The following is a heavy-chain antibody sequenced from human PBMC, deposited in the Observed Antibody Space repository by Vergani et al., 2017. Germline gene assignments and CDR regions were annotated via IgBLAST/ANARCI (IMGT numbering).Heavy chain of an antibody. CDR2: IIPIFGTA. V-gene: IGHV1-69*12. J-gene: IGHJ4*02. Sequence: QVQLVQSGAEVKKPGSSVKVSCKASGGTFSSYAISWVRQAPGQGLEWMGGIIPIFGTANYAQKFQGRVTITADESTSTAYMELSSLRSEDTAVYYCARVGPDPHYYDRSGNRSPFDYWGQGTLVTVSS. CDR3: ARVGPDPHYYDRSGNRSPFDY. CDR1: GGTFSSYA. D-gene: IGHD3-22*01.